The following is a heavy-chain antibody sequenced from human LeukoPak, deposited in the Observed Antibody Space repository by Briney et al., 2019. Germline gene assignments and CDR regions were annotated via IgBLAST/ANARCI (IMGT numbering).Heavy chain of an antibody. J-gene: IGHJ6*03. D-gene: IGHD1-26*01. CDR1: GFTFDDYT. V-gene: IGHV3-43*01. CDR2: ISWDGGST. CDR3: AKDYKASGSQGYYYMDV. Sequence: GGSLRLSCAASGFTFDDYTMHWVRQAPGKGLEWFSLISWDGGSTYYADSVKGRFTISRDNSKNSLYLQMNSLRTEDTALYYCAKDYKASGSQGYYYMDVWGKGTTVTVSS.